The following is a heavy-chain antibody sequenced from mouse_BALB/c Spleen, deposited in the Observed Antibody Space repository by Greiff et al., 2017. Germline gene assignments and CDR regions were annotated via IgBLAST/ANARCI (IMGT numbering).Heavy chain of an antibody. J-gene: IGHJ2*01. CDR1: GFTFSSYA. CDR2: ISSGGSYT. Sequence: EGKLVESGGDLVKPGGSLKLSCAASGFTFSSYAMSWVRQTPDKRLEWVATISSGGSYTYYPDSVKGRFTISRDNAKNTLYLQMSSLKSEDTAMYYCARHGDGYYFDYWGQGTTLTVSS. D-gene: IGHD2-3*01. V-gene: IGHV5-6*01. CDR3: ARHGDGYYFDY.